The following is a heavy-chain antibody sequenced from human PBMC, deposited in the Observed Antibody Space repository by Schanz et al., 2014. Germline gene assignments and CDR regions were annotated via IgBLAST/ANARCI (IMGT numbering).Heavy chain of an antibody. CDR1: GYSFSTYA. CDR2: INTKTGNP. D-gene: IGHD2-2*01. J-gene: IGHJ4*02. V-gene: IGHV7-4-1*02. Sequence: QVHLVQSESELKNPGASVKVSCKTSGYSFSTYAMNWVRQAPGQGFEWMGWINTKTGNPTYAQGFTGRFVFSLDTSVSTTHLQITNLKADDTAVYYCARGYCAGTSCPIFDYWGQGTLVTVSS. CDR3: ARGYCAGTSCPIFDY.